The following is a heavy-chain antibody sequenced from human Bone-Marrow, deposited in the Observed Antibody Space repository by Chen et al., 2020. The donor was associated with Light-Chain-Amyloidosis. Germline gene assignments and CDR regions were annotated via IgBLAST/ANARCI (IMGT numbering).Heavy chain of an antibody. CDR2: IYPDDSHA. CDR1: GYTFPNYW. Sequence: EVQLEQSGPEVKKPGESLKISCKGSGYTFPNYWIGWVRQMPGKGLEWMGVIYPDDSHARYSPSSEGKVTISADKSITTASLQWRSLKASDTAMYYCARRRDGYNFDYWGQGTLVTVSS. J-gene: IGHJ4*02. CDR3: ARRRDGYNFDY. V-gene: IGHV5-51*01. D-gene: IGHD5-12*01.